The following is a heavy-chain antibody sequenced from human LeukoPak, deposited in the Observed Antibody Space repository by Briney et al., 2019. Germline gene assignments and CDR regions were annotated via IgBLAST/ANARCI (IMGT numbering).Heavy chain of an antibody. CDR3: ARDCSGGSCPRGVSAFDI. D-gene: IGHD2-15*01. CDR1: GGSISSGDYY. CDR2: IYYSGST. V-gene: IGHV4-30-4*08. Sequence: SETLSLTCTVSGGSISSGDYYWSWIRQPPGKGLEWVGYIYYSGSTYYNPSLKSRVTISVDTSKNQFSLKLSSVTAADTAVYYCARDCSGGSCPRGVSAFDIWGQGTMVTVSS. J-gene: IGHJ3*02.